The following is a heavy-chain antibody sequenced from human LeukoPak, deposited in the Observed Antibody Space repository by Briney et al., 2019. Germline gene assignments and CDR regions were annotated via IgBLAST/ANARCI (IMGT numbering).Heavy chain of an antibody. J-gene: IGHJ6*04. Sequence: GGSLRLSCAASGFTFSSYWTSWVRQAPGKGLEWVSAISGSGGSTYYADSVKGRFTISRDNSKNTLYLQMNSLRAEDTAVYYCAELGITMIGGVWGKGTTVTISS. CDR1: GFTFSSYW. D-gene: IGHD3-10*02. V-gene: IGHV3-23*01. CDR3: AELGITMIGGV. CDR2: ISGSGGST.